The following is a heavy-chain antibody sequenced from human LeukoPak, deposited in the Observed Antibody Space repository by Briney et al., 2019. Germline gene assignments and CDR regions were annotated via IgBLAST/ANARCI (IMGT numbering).Heavy chain of an antibody. CDR3: ARDEVAVAGPRAY. V-gene: IGHV4-38-2*02. D-gene: IGHD6-19*01. Sequence: SETLSLTCTVSGYSISSGYYWGWIRQPPGKGLEWIGSIYHSGSTYYNPSLKSRVTISVDTSKNQFSLKLSSVTAADTAVYYCARDEVAVAGPRAYWGQGTLVTVSS. CDR2: IYHSGST. CDR1: GYSISSGYY. J-gene: IGHJ4*02.